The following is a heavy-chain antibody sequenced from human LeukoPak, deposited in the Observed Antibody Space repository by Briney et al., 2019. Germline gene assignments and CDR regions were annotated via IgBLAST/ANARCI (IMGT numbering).Heavy chain of an antibody. J-gene: IGHJ4*02. Sequence: ASVKVSCKASGFTFTSSAMQWVRQARGQRLEWIGWIVVGSGNTNYAQKFQERVTITRDMSTSTAYMEQSSLRSEDTAVYYCALVDSSGYYYDGVGWGQGTLVTVSS. D-gene: IGHD3-22*01. CDR1: GFTFTSSA. V-gene: IGHV1-58*02. CDR3: ALVDSSGYYYDGVG. CDR2: IVVGSGNT.